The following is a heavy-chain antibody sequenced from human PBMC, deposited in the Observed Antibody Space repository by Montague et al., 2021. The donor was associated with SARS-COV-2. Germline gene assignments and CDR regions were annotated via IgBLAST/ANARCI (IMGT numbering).Heavy chain of an antibody. J-gene: IGHJ6*02. V-gene: IGHV6-1*01. D-gene: IGHD1-1*01. CDR3: TSGREGNYNVMDV. CDR1: GDSVSSNSAT. Sequence: CAISGDSVSSNSATWNWVRQSPSRGLEWLGRTYYRSKRYNDYAVXVRGRVTINPDTSKNQFSLQLNSVTAEDTAIYYCTSGREGNYNVMDVWGQGTTVTVSS. CDR2: TYYRSKRYN.